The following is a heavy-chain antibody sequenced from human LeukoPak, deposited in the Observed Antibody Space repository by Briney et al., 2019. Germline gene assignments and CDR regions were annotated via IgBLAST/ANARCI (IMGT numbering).Heavy chain of an antibody. CDR2: ISSSGSTI. J-gene: IGHJ5*02. CDR3: ARGVRYFDWLLPRGWFDP. CDR1: GFTFSDYY. D-gene: IGHD3-9*01. Sequence: GGSLRLSXAASGFTFSDYYMSWIRQAPGKGLEWVSYISSSGSTIYYADSVKGRFTISRDNAKNSLYLQMNSLRAEDTAVYYCARGVRYFDWLLPRGWFDPWGQGTLVTVSS. V-gene: IGHV3-11*04.